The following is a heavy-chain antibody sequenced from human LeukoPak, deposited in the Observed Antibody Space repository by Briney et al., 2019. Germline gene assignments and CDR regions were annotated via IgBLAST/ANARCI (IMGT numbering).Heavy chain of an antibody. CDR2: ISSSSSNI. D-gene: IGHD2-8*01. Sequence: PGGSLRLSCAASGLTASSYSMNWVRQAPGKGLEWVSSISSSSSNIYYADSVKGRFTISRDNAKNSLYLQTNSLRAEDTAVYYCARGMVPDAFDIWGQGTMVTVSS. CDR3: ARGMVPDAFDI. V-gene: IGHV3-21*01. J-gene: IGHJ3*02. CDR1: GLTASSYS.